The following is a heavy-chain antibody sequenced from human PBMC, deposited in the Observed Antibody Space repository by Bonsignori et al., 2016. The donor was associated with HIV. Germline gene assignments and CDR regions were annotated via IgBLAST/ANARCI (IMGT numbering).Heavy chain of an antibody. V-gene: IGHV3-30*18. CDR3: AKAPFVVVPAAMAYYYYYY. CDR1: GFTFSSYG. J-gene: IGHJ6*01. CDR2: ISYDGSNK. Sequence: QVQLVESGGGVVQPGRSLRLSCAASGFTFSSYGMHWVRQAPGKGLEWVAVISYDGSNKYYADSVKGRFTISRDNSKNTLYLQMNSLRAEDTAVYYCAKAPFVVVPAAMAYYYYYY. D-gene: IGHD2-2*01.